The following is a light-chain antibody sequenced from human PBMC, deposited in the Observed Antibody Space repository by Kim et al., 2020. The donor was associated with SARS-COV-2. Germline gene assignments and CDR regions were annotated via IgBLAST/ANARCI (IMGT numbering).Light chain of an antibody. CDR2: RDT. CDR3: QVWASSTWV. J-gene: IGLJ3*02. CDR1: NIVTKN. V-gene: IGLV3-9*01. Sequence: SYELTQPLSVSVALGQTARITCGGNNIVTKNVHWYQQKPGQAPVLVMYRDTNRPSGIPERFSGPNSGNTATLTISRAQAGDEADYYCQVWASSTWVFGGG.